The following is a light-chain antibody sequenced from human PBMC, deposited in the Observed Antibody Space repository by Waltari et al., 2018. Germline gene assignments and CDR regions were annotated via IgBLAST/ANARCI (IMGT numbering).Light chain of an antibody. CDR1: RREFGRYNL. Sequence: ALNQPGPVFGSPGQSITISRPGTRREFGRYNLFHRYQQPPGKPPQLMVYGGSKRPSGVSNRFSGSKSGNTASLTISGLQAEDEADYYCCSYAGSSTYVFGTGTKVTVL. CDR2: GGS. V-gene: IGLV2-23*01. CDR3: CSYAGSSTYV. J-gene: IGLJ1*01.